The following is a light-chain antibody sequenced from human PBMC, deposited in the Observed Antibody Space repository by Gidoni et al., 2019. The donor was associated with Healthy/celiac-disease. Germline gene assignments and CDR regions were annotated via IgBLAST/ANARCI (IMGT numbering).Light chain of an antibody. CDR3: QQYNSFTWT. J-gene: IGKJ1*01. CDR1: QSISSW. CDR2: KAS. Sequence: DIQMTQSPSTLSASLGDRVTITCRARQSISSWLAWYQQKPGKAPKLLIYKASSLESGVPSRFSGSGSGTEFTLTISGRQPDDFATYYCQQYNSFTWTFGQGTKVEIK. V-gene: IGKV1-5*03.